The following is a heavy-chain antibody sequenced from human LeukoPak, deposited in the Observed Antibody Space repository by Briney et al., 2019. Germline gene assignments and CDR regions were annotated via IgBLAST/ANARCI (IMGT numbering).Heavy chain of an antibody. Sequence: GASVKVSCKASGGTFSSYAISWVRQAPGQWLEWMGGIIPIFGTANYAQKFQGRVTITADESTSTAYMELSSLRSEDTAVYYCAREVPAAAGTGVAFDIWGQGTMVTVSS. CDR3: AREVPAAAGTGVAFDI. V-gene: IGHV1-69*13. J-gene: IGHJ3*02. CDR2: IIPIFGTA. D-gene: IGHD6-13*01. CDR1: GGTFSSYA.